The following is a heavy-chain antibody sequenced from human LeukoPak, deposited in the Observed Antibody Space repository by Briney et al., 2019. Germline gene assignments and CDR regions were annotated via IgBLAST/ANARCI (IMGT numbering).Heavy chain of an antibody. Sequence: SEALSLTCTVSGGSISPYFWSWFRQPPGKGLEWIGYISYTGSTIYSPSLKSRVTISVDTSKNQFSLQLTSVTAADTAVYYCARDDYRGVTNFDPWGQGTLVTVSS. CDR1: GGSISPYF. CDR2: ISYTGST. D-gene: IGHD3-10*01. J-gene: IGHJ5*02. CDR3: ARDDYRGVTNFDP. V-gene: IGHV4-59*01.